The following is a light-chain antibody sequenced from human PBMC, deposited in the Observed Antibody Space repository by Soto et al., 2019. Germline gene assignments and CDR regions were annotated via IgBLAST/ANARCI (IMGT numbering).Light chain of an antibody. CDR3: QSYDTSVSGARV. J-gene: IGLJ3*02. Sequence: QSVLTQPPSVSGAPGQRVTISCTGTRSDIGAGYEVHWYQQIPGTAPKLLIYRNHDRPSGVPDRFSGSKSGTSASLTITGLQAEDEADYYCQSYDTSVSGARVFGGGTKLTVL. CDR2: RNH. CDR1: RSDIGAGYE. V-gene: IGLV1-40*01.